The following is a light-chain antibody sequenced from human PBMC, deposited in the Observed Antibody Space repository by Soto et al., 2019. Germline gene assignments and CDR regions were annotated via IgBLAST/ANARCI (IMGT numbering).Light chain of an antibody. CDR3: KQYGSSPHT. CDR2: GAS. Sequence: EIVLTQSPGTLSLSPGERATLSCRASQSVSSSYLAWYQQKPGQAPRLLIYGASSRATGIPDRFSGSGSGTDFTLNISRLEPEDFAVYYCKQYGSSPHTCGQGTKLEIK. J-gene: IGKJ2*01. CDR1: QSVSSSY. V-gene: IGKV3-20*01.